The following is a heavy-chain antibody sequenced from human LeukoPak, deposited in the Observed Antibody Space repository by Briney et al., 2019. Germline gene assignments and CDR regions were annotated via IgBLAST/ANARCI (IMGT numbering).Heavy chain of an antibody. CDR2: IRYDGSAT. J-gene: IGHJ3*01. Sequence: QTGGSLRLSCVASGLSFNYYGMHWVRQAPGRGPEWVAFIRYDGSATFYRDSVKGRFTVSRDNAKNSLYQQMNSLRAEDTAVYYCVRGVSISSSWYNDLWGQGTMVTVSS. D-gene: IGHD6-13*01. CDR1: GLSFNYYG. CDR3: VRGVSISSSWYNDL. V-gene: IGHV3-30*02.